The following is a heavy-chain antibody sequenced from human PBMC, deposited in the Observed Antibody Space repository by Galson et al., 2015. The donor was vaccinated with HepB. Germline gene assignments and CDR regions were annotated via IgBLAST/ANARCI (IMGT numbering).Heavy chain of an antibody. CDR2: INPNSGGT. V-gene: IGHV1-2*04. J-gene: IGHJ6*02. CDR3: ARGETSYYYYGMDV. Sequence: SVKVSCKVSGYTFTDYYIHWVRQAPGQGLEWMGWINPNSGGTNSAQKFQGWVTKTRDTSISTAYMDLSRLRSDDTAVYYCARGETSYYYYGMDVWGQGTTVTVSS. CDR1: GYTFTDYY.